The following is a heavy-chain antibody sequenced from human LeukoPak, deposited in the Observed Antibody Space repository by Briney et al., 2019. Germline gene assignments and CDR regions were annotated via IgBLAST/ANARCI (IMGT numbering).Heavy chain of an antibody. V-gene: IGHV4-34*01. Sequence: PSETLSLTCAVYGESLQSFYWSWIRQPPGKGPEWIVEIDHIGSTNYNPSLKSRVTISVDTSKNQFSLKLSSVTAADTAVYYCARGKRILGYCSSTSCGYQYDYWGQGTLVTVSS. CDR1: GESLQSFY. J-gene: IGHJ4*02. CDR3: ARGKRILGYCSSTSCGYQYDY. CDR2: IDHIGST. D-gene: IGHD2-2*01.